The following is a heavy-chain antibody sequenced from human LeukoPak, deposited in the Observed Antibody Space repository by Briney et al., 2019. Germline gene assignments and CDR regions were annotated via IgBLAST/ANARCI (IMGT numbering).Heavy chain of an antibody. CDR3: ARGYSNYTRYASVYYYYYYMDV. D-gene: IGHD4-11*01. Sequence: PSETLSLTCTVSGGSISSGSYYWSWIRQPAGKGLEWIGRIYTSGRTNYNPSLKSRVTISVDTSKNQFSLKLSSVTAADTAVYYCARGYSNYTRYASVYYYYYYMDVWGKGTTVTVSS. V-gene: IGHV4-61*02. J-gene: IGHJ6*03. CDR2: IYTSGRT. CDR1: GGSISSGSYY.